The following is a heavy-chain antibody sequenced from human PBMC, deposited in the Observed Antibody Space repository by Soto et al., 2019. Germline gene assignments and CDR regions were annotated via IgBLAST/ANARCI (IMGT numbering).Heavy chain of an antibody. Sequence: QLQLQESGSGLVKPSQTLSLTCAVSGGSISSGGYSWSWIRQPPGKGLEWIGYIYHSGSTYYNPSLKSRVTKSVDRAKNQFSMKLSSVTAADTAVYYCARVTGVIAAAVFDYWGQGTLVTVSS. CDR2: IYHSGST. D-gene: IGHD6-25*01. V-gene: IGHV4-30-2*01. CDR3: ARVTGVIAAAVFDY. J-gene: IGHJ4*02. CDR1: GGSISSGGYS.